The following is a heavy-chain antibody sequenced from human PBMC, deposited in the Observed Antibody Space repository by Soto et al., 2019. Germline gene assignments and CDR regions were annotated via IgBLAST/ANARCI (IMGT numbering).Heavy chain of an antibody. CDR1: GFTFSSYG. J-gene: IGHJ3*02. Sequence: PGGSLRLSCAASGFTFSSYGMHWVRQAPGKGLEWVAVIWYDGSNKYYAGSVKGRFTISRDNSKNTLYLQMNSLRAEDTAVYYCARDPHLYYYDSSGYGAFDIWGQGTMVTVSS. V-gene: IGHV3-33*01. D-gene: IGHD3-22*01. CDR3: ARDPHLYYYDSSGYGAFDI. CDR2: IWYDGSNK.